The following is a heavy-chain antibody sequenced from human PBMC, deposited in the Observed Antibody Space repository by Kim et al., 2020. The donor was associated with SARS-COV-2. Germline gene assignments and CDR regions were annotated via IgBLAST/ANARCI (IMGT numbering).Heavy chain of an antibody. CDR3: SGSLNF. Sequence: KEDGSKKYYVDSGKGRFTITRDNAKKSLYLEMNSQRAEDTAVYYCSGSLNFWGQGTLVTVSS. V-gene: IGHV3-7*01. J-gene: IGHJ4*02. CDR2: KEDGSKK.